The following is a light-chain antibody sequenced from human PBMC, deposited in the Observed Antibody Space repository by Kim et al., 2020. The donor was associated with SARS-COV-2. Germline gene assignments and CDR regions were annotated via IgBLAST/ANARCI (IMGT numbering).Light chain of an antibody. V-gene: IGLV2-14*03. CDR2: DVS. CDR1: SSDVGGYNY. Sequence: GQSITISCTGTSSDVGGYNYVSWYQQHPGKAPKLMIYDVSNRPSGVSNRFSGSKSGNTASLTISGLHAGDEADYYCSSYTSSSTVVFGGGTKLTVL. CDR3: SSYTSSSTVV. J-gene: IGLJ2*01.